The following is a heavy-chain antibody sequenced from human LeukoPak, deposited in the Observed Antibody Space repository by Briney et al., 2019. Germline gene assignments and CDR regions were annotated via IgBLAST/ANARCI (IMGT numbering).Heavy chain of an antibody. Sequence: GRSLSLSCAASGSTFDEYAMHCVRQAPGKGRGWVSGIRLDSGGIGYTSCVKGQSTISKDNAKNSLYLQMNSLRPEETSLYYCAKEFGPATQRGAIYYYYGMDVWGQGTTVTLST. J-gene: IGHJ6*01. CDR3: AKEFGPATQRGAIYYYYGMDV. V-gene: IGHV3-9*01. CDR1: GSTFDEYA. D-gene: IGHD2-15*01. CDR2: IRLDSGGI.